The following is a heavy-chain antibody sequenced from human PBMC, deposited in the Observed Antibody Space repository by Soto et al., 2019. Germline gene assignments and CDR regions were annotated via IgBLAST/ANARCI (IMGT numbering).Heavy chain of an antibody. Sequence: QVHLVQSGAEVKKPGASVNVSCRTSGYTFTRNGISWVRQAPGQGLEWMGWISPNSGNIKYAQKLHGRVIMTTDTSKSTAHMELRSLRSDDPDVYYCVKDRDSNSWPSRDVWGPGTTVTVSS. J-gene: IGHJ6*02. V-gene: IGHV1-18*01. CDR1: GYTFTRNG. D-gene: IGHD3-22*01. CDR2: ISPNSGNI. CDR3: VKDRDSNSWPSRDV.